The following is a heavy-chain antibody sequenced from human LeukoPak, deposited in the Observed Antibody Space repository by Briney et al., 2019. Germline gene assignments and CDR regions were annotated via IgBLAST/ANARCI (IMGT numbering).Heavy chain of an antibody. CDR3: ARGRGWLPFDY. Sequence: SETLSLTCAVYGGSFSGYYWSWIRQPPGEGLEWIGEINHSGSTNYNPSLKSRVTISVDTSKNQFSLKLSSVTAADTAVYYCARGRGWLPFDYWGQGTLVTVSS. D-gene: IGHD5-24*01. CDR1: GGSFSGYY. V-gene: IGHV4-34*01. J-gene: IGHJ4*02. CDR2: INHSGST.